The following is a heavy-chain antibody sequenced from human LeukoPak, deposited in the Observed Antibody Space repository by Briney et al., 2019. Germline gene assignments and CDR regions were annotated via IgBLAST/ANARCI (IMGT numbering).Heavy chain of an antibody. J-gene: IGHJ2*01. D-gene: IGHD3-10*01. CDR2: IIPIFGTA. V-gene: IGHV1-69*13. Sequence: SVKVSCKASGGTFSSYAISWVRQAPGQGLEWMGGIIPIFGTANYAQKFQGRVTITADESTSTAYMELNSLRSEDTAVYYCARDRDDPPDYWYFDLWGRGTLVTVSS. CDR1: GGTFSSYA. CDR3: ARDRDDPPDYWYFDL.